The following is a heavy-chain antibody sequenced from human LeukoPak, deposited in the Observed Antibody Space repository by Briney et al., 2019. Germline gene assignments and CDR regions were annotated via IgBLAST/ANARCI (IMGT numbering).Heavy chain of an antibody. CDR1: GGSISSYY. D-gene: IGHD3-9*01. J-gene: IGHJ3*02. V-gene: IGHV4-59*01. Sequence: SETLSLTCTVSGGSISSYYWSWIRQPPGKGLEWIGYIYYSGSTNYNPSLKSRVTISVDTSKNQFSLKLSSVTAADTAVYYCARDGILTGYHALDIWGQGTMVTVSS. CDR3: ARDGILTGYHALDI. CDR2: IYYSGST.